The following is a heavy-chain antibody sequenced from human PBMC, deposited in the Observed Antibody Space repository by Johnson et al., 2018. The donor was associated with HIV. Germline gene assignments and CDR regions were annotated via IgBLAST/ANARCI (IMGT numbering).Heavy chain of an antibody. Sequence: VQLVESGGGLVQPGGSLRLSCAASGFTFSSYAMRWVRQAPGKGLEWVSAISGSGGSTYYADSVKGRFTIASNNSKNTRYLQMNSLRGEDTAVYYCAIGQRGSYGAFDIWGQGTMVTVSS. CDR2: ISGSGGST. J-gene: IGHJ3*02. V-gene: IGHV3-23*04. CDR3: AIGQRGSYGAFDI. D-gene: IGHD1-26*01. CDR1: GFTFSSYA.